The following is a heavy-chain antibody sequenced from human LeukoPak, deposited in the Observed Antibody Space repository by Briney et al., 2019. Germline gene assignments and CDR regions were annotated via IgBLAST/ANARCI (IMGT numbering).Heavy chain of an antibody. V-gene: IGHV3-30*02. CDR3: AFVIAAAGAFGY. Sequence: GGSLRLSCAASGFTFSSYGMHWVRQAPGKGLEWVAFIRYDGSNKYYADSVKGRFTISRDNSKNTLYLQMNSLRAEDTAVYYCAFVIAAAGAFGYWGQGTLVTVSS. CDR2: IRYDGSNK. D-gene: IGHD6-13*01. J-gene: IGHJ4*02. CDR1: GFTFSSYG.